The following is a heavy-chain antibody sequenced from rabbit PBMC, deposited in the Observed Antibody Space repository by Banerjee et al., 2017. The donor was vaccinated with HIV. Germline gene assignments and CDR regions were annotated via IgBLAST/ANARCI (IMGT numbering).Heavy chain of an antibody. CDR1: GFSFSSSYW. V-gene: IGHV1S43*01. D-gene: IGHD1-1*01. CDR2: IDSSYNK. J-gene: IGHJ4*01. CDR3: ARSTSGYDIGDL. Sequence: QEQLEESGGDLVKPEGSLTLTCTASGFSFSSSYWICWIRQAPGKGLEWIGCIDSSYNKWYASWVNDQFTISRSTSLNTVDLQMTSLTAADTATYFCARSTSGYDIGDLWGPGTLVTVS.